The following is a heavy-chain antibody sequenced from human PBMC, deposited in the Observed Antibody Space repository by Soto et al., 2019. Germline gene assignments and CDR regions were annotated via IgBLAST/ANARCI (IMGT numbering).Heavy chain of an antibody. CDR2: IIPILGIA. CDR3: ARKDGYSYGYGFDY. J-gene: IGHJ4*02. CDR1: GGTFSSYT. V-gene: IGHV1-69*02. D-gene: IGHD5-18*01. Sequence: QVQLVQSGAEVKKPGSSVKVSCKASGGTFSSYTISWVRQAPGQGLEWMGRIIPILGIANYAQKFQGRVTITADKPTSTAYMELSSLRSEDTAVYYCARKDGYSYGYGFDYWGQGTLVTVSS.